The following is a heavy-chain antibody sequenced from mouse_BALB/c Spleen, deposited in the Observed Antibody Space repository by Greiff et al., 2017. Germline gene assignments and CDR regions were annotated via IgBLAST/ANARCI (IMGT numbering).Heavy chain of an antibody. J-gene: IGHJ3*01. CDR1: GFTFNTYA. D-gene: IGHD2-3*01. V-gene: IGHV10-1*02. CDR3: VGYYWFAY. Sequence: EVQLVESGGGLVQPKGSLKLSCAASGFTFNTYAMNWVRQAPGKGLEWVARIRSKSNNYATYYADSVKDRFTISRDDSQSMLYLQMNNLKTEDTAMYYCVGYYWFAYWGQGTLVTVSA. CDR2: IRSKSNNYAT.